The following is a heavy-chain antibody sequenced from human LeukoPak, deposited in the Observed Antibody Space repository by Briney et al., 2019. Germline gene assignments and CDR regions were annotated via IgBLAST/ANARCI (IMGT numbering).Heavy chain of an antibody. V-gene: IGHV4-31*11. Sequence: SETLSLTCAVSGGSISSGGYYWSWIRQHPGKGLEWIGYIYYSGSTYYNPSLKSRVTISVDTSKNQFSLKLSSVTAADTAVYYCARDDYGSGIDYWGQGTLVTVSS. CDR2: IYYSGST. J-gene: IGHJ4*02. CDR3: ARDDYGSGIDY. CDR1: GGSISSGGYY. D-gene: IGHD3-10*01.